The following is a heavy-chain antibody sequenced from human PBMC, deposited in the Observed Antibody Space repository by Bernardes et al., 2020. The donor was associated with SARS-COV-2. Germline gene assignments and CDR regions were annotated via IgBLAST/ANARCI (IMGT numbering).Heavy chain of an antibody. Sequence: SETLSLTCAVYGETLGHYYWSWIRQPPGKGLEWIGEINYRGTTNYNPSLKSRVTISVDTSKSQFSLKVTSVTAADTAVYYCARAESGSYYLWGRGTLVTVSS. J-gene: IGHJ4*02. D-gene: IGHD3-10*01. V-gene: IGHV4-34*01. CDR1: GETLGHYY. CDR2: INYRGTT. CDR3: ARAESGSYYL.